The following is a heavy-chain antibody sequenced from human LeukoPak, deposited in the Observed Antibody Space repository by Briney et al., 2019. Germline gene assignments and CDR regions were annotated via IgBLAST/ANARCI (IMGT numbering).Heavy chain of an antibody. J-gene: IGHJ4*02. V-gene: IGHV3-9*03. Sequence: AAGSLSLSCAASGFTFDDYAMHWVRQAPGKGLEWVSGISWNSGSIGYADSVKGPFTISRGNAKNSLYLQMNSLRAEDMALYYCAKDIFGVVTGPLDYWGQGTLVTVSS. CDR3: AKDIFGVVTGPLDY. CDR1: GFTFDDYA. D-gene: IGHD3-3*01. CDR2: ISWNSGSI.